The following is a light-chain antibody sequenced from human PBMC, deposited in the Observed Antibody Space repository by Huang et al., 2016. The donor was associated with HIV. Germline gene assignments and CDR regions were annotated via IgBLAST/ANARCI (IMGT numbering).Light chain of an antibody. CDR2: AAS. V-gene: IGKV1-27*01. CDR3: QKYNSAPRT. Sequence: DIQMTQSPSSLSASVGDRVTITCRASQGISNYLAGYQQKPGKVPKLLIYAASTLQSGVPSRFGGSGSGTDFTLTISSLQPEDIATYYCQKYNSAPRTFGQGTKVEIK. CDR1: QGISNY. J-gene: IGKJ1*01.